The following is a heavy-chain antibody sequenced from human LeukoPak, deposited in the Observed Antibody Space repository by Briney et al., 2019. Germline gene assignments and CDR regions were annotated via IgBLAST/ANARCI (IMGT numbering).Heavy chain of an antibody. V-gene: IGHV1-2*02. CDR3: ASLAGETRAHYYGMDV. D-gene: IGHD3-16*01. Sequence: GASVKVSCKASGYTFTGYYMHWVRQAPGQGLEWMGWINPNSGGTNYAQKFQGRVTMTRDTSISTAYMELSRLRSDDTAVYYCASLAGETRAHYYGMDVWGQGPRSPSP. CDR2: INPNSGGT. CDR1: GYTFTGYY. J-gene: IGHJ6*02.